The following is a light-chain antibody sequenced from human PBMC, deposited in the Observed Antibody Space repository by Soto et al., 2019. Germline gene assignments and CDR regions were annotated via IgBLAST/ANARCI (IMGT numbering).Light chain of an antibody. Sequence: EIVLTQSPATLSLSPGERATLSCRASQRVSSYLAWYQHNPGQAPTPLIYDPSNRATAIPARFSGSGSGTAFTLTISSLEPEDFAVYYCQQRSNWPRTFGQGTKLEIK. CDR1: QRVSSY. CDR3: QQRSNWPRT. CDR2: DPS. J-gene: IGKJ2*01. V-gene: IGKV3-11*01.